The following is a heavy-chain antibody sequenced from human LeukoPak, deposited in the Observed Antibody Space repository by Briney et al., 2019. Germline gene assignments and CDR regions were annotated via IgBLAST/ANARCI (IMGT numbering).Heavy chain of an antibody. J-gene: IGHJ6*03. D-gene: IGHD6-13*01. CDR1: GGSISSGSYY. V-gene: IGHV4-61*02. CDR2: IYTSGST. Sequence: PSETLSLTCTVSGGSISSGSYYWSWIRQPAGKGLEWIGRIYTSGSTNYNPSLKSRVTISVDTSKNQFSLKLSPVTAADTAVYYCARVPIAAANYYMDVWGKGTTVTISS. CDR3: ARVPIAAANYYMDV.